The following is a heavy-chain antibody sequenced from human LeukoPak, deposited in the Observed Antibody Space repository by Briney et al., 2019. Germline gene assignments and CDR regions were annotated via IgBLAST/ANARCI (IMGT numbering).Heavy chain of an antibody. J-gene: IGHJ4*02. CDR2: IRRKADGGTT. CDR1: GFTFGDYA. V-gene: IGHV3-49*04. CDR3: TREFQGNGFDY. D-gene: IGHD2-8*01. Sequence: SQRLSCTVSGFTFGDYAMSWVRQAPGKGLEWVGFIRRKADGGTTEYAASVKGRFTISRDDSTSIAYLQMNSLKPEDTAVYYCTREFQGNGFDYWGQGPLDTVSS.